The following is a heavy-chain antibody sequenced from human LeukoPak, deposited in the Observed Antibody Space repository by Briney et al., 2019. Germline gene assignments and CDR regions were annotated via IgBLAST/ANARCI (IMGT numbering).Heavy chain of an antibody. CDR3: ARAGYYYYYMDV. Sequence: SETLSLTCTVSGYSISSGYYWGWIRQPPGKGLEWIGSIYHSGSTYYNPSLKSRVTISVDTSKNQFSLQLSSVTAADTAVYYCARAGYYYYYMDVWGKGTTVTVSS. V-gene: IGHV4-38-2*02. J-gene: IGHJ6*03. CDR1: GYSISSGYY. CDR2: IYHSGST.